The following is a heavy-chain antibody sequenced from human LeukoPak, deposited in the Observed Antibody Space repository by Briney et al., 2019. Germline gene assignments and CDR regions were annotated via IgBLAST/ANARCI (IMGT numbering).Heavy chain of an antibody. J-gene: IGHJ6*03. CDR2: ISGSGRGGST. CDR3: AKDPMAAAGSWGYYYYYMDV. D-gene: IGHD6-13*01. V-gene: IGHV3-23*01. Sequence: GGSLRLSCAASGFTFSSSAMSWVRQAPGKGLEWVSNISGSGRGGSTYYADSVKGRFTISRDNSKNTLYLQMNSLRAEDTAVYYCAKDPMAAAGSWGYYYYYMDVWGKGTTVTISS. CDR1: GFTFSSSA.